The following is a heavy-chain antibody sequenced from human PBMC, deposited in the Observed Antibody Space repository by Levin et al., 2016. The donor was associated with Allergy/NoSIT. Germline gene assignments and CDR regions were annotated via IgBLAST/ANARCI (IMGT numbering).Heavy chain of an antibody. CDR3: ARGLGTPGIAAASYYYYYMDV. V-gene: IGHV1-69*01. D-gene: IGHD6-13*01. J-gene: IGHJ6*03. CDR2: IIPIFGTA. Sequence: WVRQAPGQGLEWMGGIIPIFGTANYAQKFQGRVTITADESTSTAYMELSSLRSEDTAVYYCARGLGTPGIAAASYYYYYMDVWGKGTTVTVSS.